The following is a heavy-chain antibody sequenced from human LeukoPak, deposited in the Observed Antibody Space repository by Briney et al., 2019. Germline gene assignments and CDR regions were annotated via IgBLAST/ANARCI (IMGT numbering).Heavy chain of an antibody. J-gene: IGHJ4*02. V-gene: IGHV1-46*01. CDR2: INPSGGST. CDR3: ARDSSGWSYYFDY. CDR1: GYTFTSYG. D-gene: IGHD6-19*01. Sequence: ASVKVSCKATGYTFTSYGISWVRQAPGQGLEWMGIINPSGGSTGYAQKFQGRVTMTRDTSMSTVYMELSSLRSEDTAVYYCARDSSGWSYYFDYWGQGTLVTVSS.